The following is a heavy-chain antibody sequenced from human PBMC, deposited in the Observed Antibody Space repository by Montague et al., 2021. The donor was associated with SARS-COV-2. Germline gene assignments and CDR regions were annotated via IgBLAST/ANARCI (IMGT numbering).Heavy chain of an antibody. V-gene: IGHV4-34*01. CDR2: S. J-gene: IGHJ4*02. Sequence: SNYKPSLKSRVTISVDPSKNQFSLKLNSVTAADTAVYYCARGLFQTDFQDYWGKGTLVT. CDR3: ARGLFQTDFQDY.